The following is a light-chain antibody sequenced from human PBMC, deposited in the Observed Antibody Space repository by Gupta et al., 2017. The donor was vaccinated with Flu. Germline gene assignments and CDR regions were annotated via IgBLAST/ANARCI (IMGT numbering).Light chain of an antibody. J-gene: IGKJ5*01. CDR1: QSVSSSY. V-gene: IGKV3-20*01. CDR3: QQEGSSPIT. CDR2: GAS. Sequence: GTLSLSPGERATLSCRASQSVSSSYLAWYQQKPGQAPRLLIYGASSRATGIPDRFSGSGSGTDFTLTISRLEPEDFAVYYCQQEGSSPITFGQGTLMEIK.